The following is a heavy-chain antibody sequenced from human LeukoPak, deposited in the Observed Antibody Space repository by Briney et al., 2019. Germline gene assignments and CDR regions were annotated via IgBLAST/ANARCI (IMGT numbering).Heavy chain of an antibody. V-gene: IGHV3-48*04. CDR2: ISSSSSTI. J-gene: IGHJ4*02. CDR1: GFTFSSYS. Sequence: GGSLRLSCAASGFTFSSYSIDWVRQAPGKGLEWLSYISSSSSTIYYADSVKGRFTISRDNAKNSVYLQMNSLRAEDTAVYYCARVRSSGYTKDYWGQGTLVTVSS. CDR3: ARVRSSGYTKDY. D-gene: IGHD3-22*01.